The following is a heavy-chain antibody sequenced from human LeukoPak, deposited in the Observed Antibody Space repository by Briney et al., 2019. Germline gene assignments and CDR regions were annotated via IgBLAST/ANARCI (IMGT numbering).Heavy chain of an antibody. CDR2: ISYDGSNK. D-gene: IGHD3-3*01. Sequence: PGGSLRLSCAASGFTFSSYAMHWVRQAPGKGLEWVAVISYDGSNKYYADSVKGRFTISRDNSKNTLYLQMNSLRAEDTAVYYCARDLGDTSYYDFWSGYAPRNYYYYGMGGWGQGATVTVSS. CDR1: GFTFSSYA. V-gene: IGHV3-30-3*01. CDR3: ARDLGDTSYYDFWSGYAPRNYYYYGMGG. J-gene: IGHJ6*02.